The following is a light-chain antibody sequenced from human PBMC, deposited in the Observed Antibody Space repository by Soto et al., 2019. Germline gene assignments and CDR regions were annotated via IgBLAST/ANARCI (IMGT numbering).Light chain of an antibody. CDR3: SYLAGNTMLV. Sequence: QSALTQPPSASGSPGQSVTISCTGTSSEVGGYNYVSWYQQHPGKAPKLMISEVSKRPSGVPDRFSGSKSGNTASLTVSGLQAEDEADYCCSYLAGNTMLVFGGGTKLTVL. V-gene: IGLV2-8*01. CDR2: EVS. CDR1: SSEVGGYNY. J-gene: IGLJ2*01.